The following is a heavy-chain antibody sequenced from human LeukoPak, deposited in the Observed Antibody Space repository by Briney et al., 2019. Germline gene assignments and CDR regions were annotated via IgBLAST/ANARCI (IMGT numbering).Heavy chain of an antibody. Sequence: AASVKVSCKASGYTFTSYAISWVRQAPGQGLEWMGWISAYNGKTNYAQKLQGRVTMTTDTSTSTAYMELRSLRSDDTAVYYCARRLDCGGDCYFFDYWGQGTLVTVSS. CDR1: GYTFTSYA. CDR2: ISAYNGKT. V-gene: IGHV1-18*01. CDR3: ARRLDCGGDCYFFDY. D-gene: IGHD2-21*02. J-gene: IGHJ4*02.